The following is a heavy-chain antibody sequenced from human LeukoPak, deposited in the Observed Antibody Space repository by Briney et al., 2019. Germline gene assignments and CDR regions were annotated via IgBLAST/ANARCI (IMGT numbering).Heavy chain of an antibody. CDR1: GFSVTTVGVG. Sequence: ASGPALVKPTQTLTLTCTFSGFSVTTVGVGVGWIRQPPGKVLEWLAVVYWDDDKHYSPSLNGRLTITRDTSNNRVVLTMTNMDPVDTATYYCATDEMIPFGKIMDFQNWGQGTLVTVSS. CDR2: VYWDDDK. V-gene: IGHV2-5*02. D-gene: IGHD3-16*01. CDR3: ATDEMIPFGKIMDFQN. J-gene: IGHJ1*01.